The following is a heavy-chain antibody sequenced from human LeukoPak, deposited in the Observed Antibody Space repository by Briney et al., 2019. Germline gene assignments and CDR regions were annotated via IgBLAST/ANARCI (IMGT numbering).Heavy chain of an antibody. CDR3: ARAGYSGYDFNFDY. V-gene: IGHV4-59*06. CDR1: GGSISSYY. CDR2: IYHTGST. D-gene: IGHD5-12*01. J-gene: IGHJ4*02. Sequence: SETLSLTCTVSGGSISSYYWNWIRHPPGKGLEWIGYIYHTGSTYYNPSLKSRISTSLDTSKNQFSLKLSSVTAADTAVYYCARAGYSGYDFNFDYWGQGTLVTVSS.